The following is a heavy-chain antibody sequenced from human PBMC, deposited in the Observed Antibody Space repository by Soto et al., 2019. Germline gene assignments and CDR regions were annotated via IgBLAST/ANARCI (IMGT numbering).Heavy chain of an antibody. D-gene: IGHD3-10*01. V-gene: IGHV1-69*18. CDR3: ARSGDGSDH. CDR2: IIPKFGTA. CDR1: GGTLSTDS. J-gene: IGHJ5*02. Sequence: QVQLVQSGAEVKKPGSSVKVSCKASGGTLSTDSISWVRQAPGQGLEWMGRIIPKFGTANYAQKFQGRVTITADEFASTAYVELSSLRSEDTAVYYCARSGDGSDHWGQGTLVTVSS.